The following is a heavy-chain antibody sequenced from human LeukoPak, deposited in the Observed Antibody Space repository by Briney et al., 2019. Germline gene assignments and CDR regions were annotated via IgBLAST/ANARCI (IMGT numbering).Heavy chain of an antibody. V-gene: IGHV3-7*01. CDR1: GFTFSSYW. CDR2: IKQDGSEK. Sequence: GGSLRLSCAASGFTFSSYWMSWVRQAPGKGLEGVANIKQDGSEKYYVDSVKGRFTISRDNAKHSLYLQMNSLRAEDTAVYYCAREGVRWYYFDYWGQGTLVTVSS. J-gene: IGHJ4*02. D-gene: IGHD4-23*01. CDR3: AREGVRWYYFDY.